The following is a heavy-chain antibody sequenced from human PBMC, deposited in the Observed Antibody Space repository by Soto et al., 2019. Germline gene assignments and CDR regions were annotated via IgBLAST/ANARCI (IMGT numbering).Heavy chain of an antibody. CDR3: AVYSSSSNAFDI. Sequence: WSWIRQPPGKGLEWIGYIYYSGSTYYNPSLKSRVTISVDTSKNQFSLKLSSVTAADTAVYYCAVYSSSSNAFDIWGQGTMVTVSS. J-gene: IGHJ3*02. V-gene: IGHV4-30-4*01. CDR2: IYYSGST. D-gene: IGHD6-6*01.